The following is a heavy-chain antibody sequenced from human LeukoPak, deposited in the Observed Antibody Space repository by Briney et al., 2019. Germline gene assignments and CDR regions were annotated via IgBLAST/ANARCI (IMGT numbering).Heavy chain of an antibody. D-gene: IGHD1-14*01. CDR2: IRYDGSNK. V-gene: IGHV3-30*02. Sequence: AGGSLRLTCAASRFTFSSYAMSWVRQTPGKGLEWVAFIRYDGSNKYYADSVKGRFTISRDNSKNTLYLQMNSLRAEDTAVYYCAKLTGDYWGQGTLVTVSS. CDR1: RFTFSSYA. J-gene: IGHJ4*02. CDR3: AKLTGDY.